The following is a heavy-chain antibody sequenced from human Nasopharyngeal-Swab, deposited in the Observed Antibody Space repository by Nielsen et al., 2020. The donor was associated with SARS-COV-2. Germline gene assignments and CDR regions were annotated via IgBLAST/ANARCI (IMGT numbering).Heavy chain of an antibody. J-gene: IGHJ5*02. CDR3: ARDWGQQLVTWFDP. V-gene: IGHV3-33*01. CDR2: IWYDGSNK. D-gene: IGHD6-13*01. CDR1: GFTFSSYG. Sequence: GESLKISCAASGFTFSSYGMHWVRQAPGKGLEWVAVIWYDGSNKYYADSVKGRFTISRDNSKNTLYLQMNSLRAEDTAVYYCARDWGQQLVTWFDPWGQGTLVTVSS.